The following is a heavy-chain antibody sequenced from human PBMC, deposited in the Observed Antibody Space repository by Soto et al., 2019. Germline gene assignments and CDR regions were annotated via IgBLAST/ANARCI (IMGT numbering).Heavy chain of an antibody. CDR2: IIPIFGTA. Sequence: QVQLVQSGAEVKKPGSSVKVSCKASGGTFSSYAISWVRQAPGQGLEWMGGIIPIFGTANYAQKFQGRVTITADESTSTAYMELSSLRSEDTAVYYCARVGYYGSGSYYSDYYYYGMDVWGQGTTVTVSS. J-gene: IGHJ6*02. CDR3: ARVGYYGSGSYYSDYYYYGMDV. D-gene: IGHD3-10*01. CDR1: GGTFSSYA. V-gene: IGHV1-69*01.